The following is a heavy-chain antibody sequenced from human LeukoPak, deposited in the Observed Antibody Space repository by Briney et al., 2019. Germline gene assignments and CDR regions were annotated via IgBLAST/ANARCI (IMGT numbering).Heavy chain of an antibody. J-gene: IGHJ1*01. CDR1: GGSIRSSYYY. Sequence: PSETLSLTCTVSGGSIRSSYYYWGWIRQPPGKGLEWIGSIYDSGSTYYNPSLKSRVTISVDTSKNQFSLKLSSVTAADTAVYYCARGGPRVWGFGDQPGNFQHWGQGTLVTVSS. CDR2: IYDSGST. V-gene: IGHV4-39*07. D-gene: IGHD3-10*01. CDR3: ARGGPRVWGFGDQPGNFQH.